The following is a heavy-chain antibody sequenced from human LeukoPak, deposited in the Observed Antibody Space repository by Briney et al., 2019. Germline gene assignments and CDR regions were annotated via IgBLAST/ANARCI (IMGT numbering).Heavy chain of an antibody. CDR2: VSGTGGST. D-gene: IGHD3-22*01. J-gene: IGHJ4*02. Sequence: PGGSLRLSCATSGFTFRDYYMTWVRQAPGAGLEWVSGVSGTGGSTYYADSVKGRFTISRDNSKNALYLQMNGLRAEDTAIYYCAKGHYYDSSGYSEDYWGQGSLVTVSS. CDR3: AKGHYYDSSGYSEDY. CDR1: GFTFRDYY. V-gene: IGHV3-23*01.